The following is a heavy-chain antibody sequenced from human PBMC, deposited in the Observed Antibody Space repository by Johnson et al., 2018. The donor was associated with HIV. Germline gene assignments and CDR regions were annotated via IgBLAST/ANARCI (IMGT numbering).Heavy chain of an antibody. V-gene: IGHV3-30-3*01. D-gene: IGHD2-8*01. CDR2: ISYDGSNK. CDR3: AKVGPANDVLGAGDAFDI. J-gene: IGHJ3*02. CDR1: GFTFSIYA. Sequence: QMQLVESGGGVVQPGRSLRLSCAASGFTFSIYAMHWVRQAPGKGLEWVAVISYDGSNKFYADSVKGRFTISRDTSKNTLYLQMNSLRAEDTAVYYCAKVGPANDVLGAGDAFDIWGQGTMVTVSS.